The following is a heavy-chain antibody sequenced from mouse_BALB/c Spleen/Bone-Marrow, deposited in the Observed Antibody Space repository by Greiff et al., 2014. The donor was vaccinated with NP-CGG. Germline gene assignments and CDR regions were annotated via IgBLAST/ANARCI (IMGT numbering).Heavy chain of an antibody. D-gene: IGHD2-3*01. CDR1: GYAFTNYW. CDR2: IYPGGGHI. CDR3: ARRDYDGYPYALDY. J-gene: IGHJ4*01. V-gene: IGHV1-63*01. Sequence: VQLQQSGAELVRPGTSVKISCKASGYAFTNYWLVWVKQRPGHGLEWIGNIYPGGGHIYYNEKFKGKATLTADKSSSTAYMQLSSLTSEDSAVYFCARRDYDGYPYALDYWGQGTSVTVSS.